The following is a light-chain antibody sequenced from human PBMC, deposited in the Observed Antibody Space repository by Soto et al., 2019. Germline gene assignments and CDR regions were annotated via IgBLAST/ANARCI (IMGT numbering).Light chain of an antibody. J-gene: IGLJ2*01. CDR1: SSNIGAGYD. V-gene: IGLV1-40*01. Sequence: QSVLTQPPSVSGAPGQRVTISCTGSSSNIGAGYDVHWYQQLPGTAPKLLIYANNNRPSGVPDRFSGSKPGTSASLAITGLQAEDEADYYCQSYDSSLSAVVFGGGTKLTVL. CDR2: ANN. CDR3: QSYDSSLSAVV.